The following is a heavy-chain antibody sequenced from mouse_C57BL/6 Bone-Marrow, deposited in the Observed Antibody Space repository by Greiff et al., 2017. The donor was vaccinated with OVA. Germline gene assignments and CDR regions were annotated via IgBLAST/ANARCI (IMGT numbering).Heavy chain of an antibody. CDR3: ARRGGGSYWYFDV. D-gene: IGHD1-1*02. Sequence: QVQLKQSGPGLVQPSQSLSITCTASGFSLTSYGVHWVRQSPGQGLEWLGVIWSGGGTAYNAAFISRLSIRKDKSKSQVFFKMNSLQADGTAIYYCARRGGGSYWYFDVWGTGTTVTVSS. CDR2: IWSGGGT. V-gene: IGHV2-2*01. CDR1: GFSLTSYG. J-gene: IGHJ1*03.